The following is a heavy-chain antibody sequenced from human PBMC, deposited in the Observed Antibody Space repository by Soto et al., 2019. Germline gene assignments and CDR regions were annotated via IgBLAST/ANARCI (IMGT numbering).Heavy chain of an antibody. CDR3: ARDRGGYDRLYYYHGMDV. D-gene: IGHD5-12*01. CDR2: ISSSSGST. J-gene: IGHJ6*02. CDR1: GFTFSDYY. Sequence: GGSLRLSCAASGFTFSDYYMSWIRQAPGKGLEYISYISSSSGSTNYADSVKGRFTISRDNAKNSLYLQMSSLRAEDTAVYYCARDRGGYDRLYYYHGMDVWGQGTTVIVSS. V-gene: IGHV3-11*06.